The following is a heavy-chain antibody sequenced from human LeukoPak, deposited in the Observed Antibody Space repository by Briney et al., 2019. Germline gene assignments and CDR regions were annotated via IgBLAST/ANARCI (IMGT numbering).Heavy chain of an antibody. CDR3: ARDTRKPRSGYDGGFDY. CDR1: GFTFSSYG. Sequence: GRSLRLSCAASGFTFSSYGMHWVRQAPGKGLEWVAVIWYDGSNKYYADSVKGRFTISRDNSKNTLYLQMNSLRAEDTAVYYCARDTRKPRSGYDGGFDYWGQGTPVTVSS. V-gene: IGHV3-33*01. CDR2: IWYDGSNK. J-gene: IGHJ4*02. D-gene: IGHD5-12*01.